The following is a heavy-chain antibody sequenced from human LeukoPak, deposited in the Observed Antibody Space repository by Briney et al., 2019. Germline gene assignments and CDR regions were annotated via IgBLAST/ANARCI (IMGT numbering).Heavy chain of an antibody. J-gene: IGHJ4*02. CDR2: IIPILGIA. CDR3: AMAVGVTTQGYFDY. CDR1: GGTFSSYA. D-gene: IGHD2-21*02. V-gene: IGHV1-69*04. Sequence: ASVKVSCKASGGTFSSYAISWVRQAPGQGLEWMGRIIPILGIANYAQKFQGRVTITADKSTSTAYMELSSLRSEDTAVYYCAMAVGVTTQGYFDYWGQGTLVTVSS.